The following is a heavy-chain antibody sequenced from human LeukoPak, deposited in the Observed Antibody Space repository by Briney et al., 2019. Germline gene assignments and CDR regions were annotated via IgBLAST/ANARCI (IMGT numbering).Heavy chain of an antibody. Sequence: ASVKVSCKASGGTFSSYAISWVRQAPGQGLEWMGGIIPIFGAANYAQKFQGRVTITADKSTSTAYMELSSLRSEDTAVYYCAREATMVRGVTTFDYWGQGTLVTVSS. CDR3: AREATMVRGVTTFDY. CDR2: IIPIFGAA. V-gene: IGHV1-69*06. D-gene: IGHD3-10*01. CDR1: GGTFSSYA. J-gene: IGHJ4*02.